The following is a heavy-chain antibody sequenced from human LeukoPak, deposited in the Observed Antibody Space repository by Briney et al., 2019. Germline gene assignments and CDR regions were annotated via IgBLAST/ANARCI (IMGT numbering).Heavy chain of an antibody. J-gene: IGHJ4*02. CDR2: IASDGSST. CDR3: ARGRPHGNDY. Sequence: GGSLRLSCEASGFPFNSYYMSWVRQAPGKGLVWVSRIASDGSSTTYADSVKDRFSISRDNAKNTLYLQMNSLRVEDTAVYYCARGRPHGNDYWGQGTLVTVSS. V-gene: IGHV3-74*01. D-gene: IGHD4-23*01. CDR1: GFPFNSYY.